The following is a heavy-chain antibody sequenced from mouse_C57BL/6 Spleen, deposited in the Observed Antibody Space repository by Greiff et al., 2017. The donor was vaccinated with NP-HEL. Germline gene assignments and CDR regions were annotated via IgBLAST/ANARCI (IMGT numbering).Heavy chain of an antibody. CDR2: IYPGDGDT. Sequence: QVQLQQSGPELVKPGASVKISCKASGYAFSSSWMNWVKQRPGTGLEWIGRIYPGDGDTTYNGKFKGKATLTADKSSSTAYMQLSSLTSEDSAVYFCASEGYYDYLGGFAYWGQGTLVTVSA. CDR1: GYAFSSSW. J-gene: IGHJ3*01. V-gene: IGHV1-82*01. D-gene: IGHD2-4*01. CDR3: ASEGYYDYLGGFAY.